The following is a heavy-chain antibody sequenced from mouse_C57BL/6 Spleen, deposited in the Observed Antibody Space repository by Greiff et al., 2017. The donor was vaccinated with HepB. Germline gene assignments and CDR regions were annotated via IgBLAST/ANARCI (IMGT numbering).Heavy chain of an antibody. Sequence: QVQLKESGPELVKPGASVKISCKASGYTFTDYYINWVKQRPGQGLEWIGWIYPGSGNTKYNEKFKGKATLTVDTSSSTAYMQLSSLTSEDSAVYFCARRGLLYYGNYDAMDYWGQGTSVTVSS. D-gene: IGHD2-1*01. V-gene: IGHV1-84*01. CDR2: IYPGSGNT. CDR1: GYTFTDYY. CDR3: ARRGLLYYGNYDAMDY. J-gene: IGHJ4*01.